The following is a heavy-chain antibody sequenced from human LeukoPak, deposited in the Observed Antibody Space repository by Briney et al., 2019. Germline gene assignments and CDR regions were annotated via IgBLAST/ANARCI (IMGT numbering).Heavy chain of an antibody. J-gene: IGHJ4*02. CDR3: AREGRLIAARPGVDY. CDR2: INPNSGGT. V-gene: IGHV1-2*02. D-gene: IGHD6-6*01. Sequence: ASVRVSCKASGYTFTGYYMHWVRQAPGQGREWMGWINPNSGGTNYAQKFQGRVTTTRDTSISTAYMELSRLRSDDTAVYYCAREGRLIAARPGVDYWGQGTLVTVSS. CDR1: GYTFTGYY.